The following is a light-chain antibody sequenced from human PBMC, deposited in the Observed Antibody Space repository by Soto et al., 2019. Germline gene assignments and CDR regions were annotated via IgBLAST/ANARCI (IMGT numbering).Light chain of an antibody. V-gene: IGKV1-39*01. Sequence: DIQMTQSPLSLSASVGDRVAITCRSSLSINTYLNWIQQKPGKAPKVLIYGASSLQNGVPSRFSGSGHGTIFTLTISSLQSEDSATYYCQQTFTTPHTFGRGTHLEIK. CDR1: LSINTY. CDR2: GAS. J-gene: IGKJ2*01. CDR3: QQTFTTPHT.